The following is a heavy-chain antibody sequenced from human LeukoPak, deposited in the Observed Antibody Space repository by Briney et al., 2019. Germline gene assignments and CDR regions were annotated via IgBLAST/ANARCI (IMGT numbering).Heavy chain of an antibody. CDR1: GGTFSSYA. CDR3: ARVGLLTGYYFFDY. J-gene: IGHJ4*02. Sequence: SVKVSCKASGGTFSSYAISWVRQAPGQGLEWMGGIIPIFGTGNHAQKFQGRVTMTTDTSTSTAYMELRSLGSDETAVYYCARVGLLTGYYFFDYWGQGTLVTVSS. D-gene: IGHD3-9*01. V-gene: IGHV1-69*05. CDR2: IIPIFGTG.